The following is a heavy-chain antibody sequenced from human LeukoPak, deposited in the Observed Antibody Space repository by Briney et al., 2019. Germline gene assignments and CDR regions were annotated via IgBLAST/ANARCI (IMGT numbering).Heavy chain of an antibody. CDR3: AKDLKGYCSSTSCYLFDY. CDR2: ISYDGSNK. D-gene: IGHD2-2*01. V-gene: IGHV3-30*18. J-gene: IGHJ4*02. Sequence: PGGSLRLSCAASGFTFSSYGMHWVRQAPGKGLEWVAVISYDGSNKYYADSVKGRFTISRDNSKNTLYLQMNSLRAEDTAVYYCAKDLKGYCSSTSCYLFDYWGQGTLVTVSS. CDR1: GFTFSSYG.